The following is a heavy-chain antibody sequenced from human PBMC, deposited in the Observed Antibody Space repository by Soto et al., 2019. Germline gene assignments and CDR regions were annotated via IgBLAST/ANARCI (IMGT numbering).Heavy chain of an antibody. D-gene: IGHD4-17*01. V-gene: IGHV3-7*01. CDR2: ISQDGTDT. Sequence: PGGSLRLSCGASGISFSRCLMSWVRQAPGKGLEWVASISQDGTDTDYVDSVKGRFAISRDNPENSLYLQMNSLRADDTAVYYCARDPLSYGDYAQTYWYFDLWGRGTRGTVSS. CDR1: GISFSRCL. CDR3: ARDPLSYGDYAQTYWYFDL. J-gene: IGHJ2*01.